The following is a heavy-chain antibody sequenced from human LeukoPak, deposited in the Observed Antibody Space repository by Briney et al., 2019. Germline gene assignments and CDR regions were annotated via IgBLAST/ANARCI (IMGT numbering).Heavy chain of an antibody. J-gene: IGHJ4*02. CDR1: GGSFSGYY. CDR3: ARGRFAGTHSVGY. D-gene: IGHD3-10*01. V-gene: IGHV4-34*01. Sequence: SETLSLTCAVYGGSFSGYYWSWIRQPPGKGLEWIGEINHSGSTNYNPSLKSRVTISVDTSKNQFSLKLSSVTAADTAVYYCARGRFAGTHSVGYWDQGTLVTVSS. CDR2: INHSGST.